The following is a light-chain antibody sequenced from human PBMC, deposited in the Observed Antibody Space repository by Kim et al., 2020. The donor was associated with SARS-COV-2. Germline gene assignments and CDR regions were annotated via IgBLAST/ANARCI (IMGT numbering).Light chain of an antibody. V-gene: IGLV1-40*01. CDR1: SSNIGAYD. Sequence: QSVLTQPPSVSGAPGQRVTISCTGTSSNIGAYDVHWYHQLPGTAPKLLIYGDINRPSGVPDRFSGSKSGTSASLAITGLQAEDEGDYYCQSYDSRLSAFWVFGGGTQLTVL. J-gene: IGLJ3*02. CDR2: GDI. CDR3: QSYDSRLSAFWV.